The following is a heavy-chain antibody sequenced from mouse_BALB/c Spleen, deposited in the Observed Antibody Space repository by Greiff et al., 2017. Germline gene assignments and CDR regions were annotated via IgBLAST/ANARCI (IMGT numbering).Heavy chain of an antibody. J-gene: IGHJ4*01. CDR2: IYPGNGDT. V-gene: IGHV1-12*01. CDR3: ARSGGDYGSSYKAAMDY. CDR1: GYTFTSYN. D-gene: IGHD1-1*01. Sequence: QVQLQQPGAELVKPGASVKMSCKASGYTFTSYNMHWVKQTPGQGLEWIGAIYPGNGDTSYNQKFKGKATLTADKSSSTAYMQLSSLTSEDSAVYYWARSGGDYGSSYKAAMDYWGQGTSVTVAS.